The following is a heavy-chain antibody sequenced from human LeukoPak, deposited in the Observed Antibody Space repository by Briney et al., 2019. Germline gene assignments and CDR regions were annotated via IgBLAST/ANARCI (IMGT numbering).Heavy chain of an antibody. CDR3: PDDY. V-gene: IGHV3-30*03. CDR2: ISYDGSNK. J-gene: IGHJ4*02. CDR1: GFTFSSYG. D-gene: IGHD2-2*01. Sequence: GRSLRLSCAASGFTFSSYGMHWVRQAPGKGLEWVAVISYDGSNKYYADSVKGRFTISRDNSKNTLYLQMNSLRAEDTAVYYMPDDYWAREPWSPSPQ.